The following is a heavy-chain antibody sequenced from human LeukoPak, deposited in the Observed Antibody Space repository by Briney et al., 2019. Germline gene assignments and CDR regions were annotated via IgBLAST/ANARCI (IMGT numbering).Heavy chain of an antibody. CDR2: IHGGSGRT. J-gene: IGHJ4*02. V-gene: IGHV3-23*01. CDR1: GFTFSAYA. Sequence: GGSLRLSCAASGFTFSAYAMSSVRQTPGRGLEWVSSIHGGSGRTYYVDSVRGRFTISRDNSQNTLYLQMNSLRVEDTAVYYCAKDQGSYSSSWFSDRWGQGTLVTVSS. CDR3: AKDQGSYSSSWFSDR. D-gene: IGHD6-13*01.